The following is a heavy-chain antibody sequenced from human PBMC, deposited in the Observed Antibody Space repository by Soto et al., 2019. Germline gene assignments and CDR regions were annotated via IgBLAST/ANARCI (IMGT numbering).Heavy chain of an antibody. CDR1: GFTFSSYA. J-gene: IGHJ6*02. Sequence: PGGSLRLSCAASGFTFSSYAMHWVRQAPGKGLEWVAVISYDGSNKYYADSVKGRFTISRDNSKNTLYLQMNSLRAEDTAVYYCAKERRTKDFYSGLDVWGRGTTVTVSS. CDR3: AKERRTKDFYSGLDV. V-gene: IGHV3-30*04. CDR2: ISYDGSNK. D-gene: IGHD3-3*01.